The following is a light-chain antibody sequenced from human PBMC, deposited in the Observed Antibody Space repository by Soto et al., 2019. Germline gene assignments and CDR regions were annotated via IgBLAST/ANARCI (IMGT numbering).Light chain of an antibody. CDR3: QQYNNWSPWT. CDR2: GAS. Sequence: EIVMTQSPATLSVSPGERATLSCRASQSVSSNLAWYQQKPGQAPRLLIYGASTRATGIPARFSGSGSGTEFTLTISSLQSEDFEVYYCQQYNNWSPWTFGQGTKVDFK. V-gene: IGKV3-15*01. J-gene: IGKJ1*01. CDR1: QSVSSN.